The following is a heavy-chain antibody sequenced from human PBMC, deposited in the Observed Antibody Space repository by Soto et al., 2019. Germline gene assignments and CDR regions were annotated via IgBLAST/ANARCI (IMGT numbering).Heavy chain of an antibody. D-gene: IGHD3-16*02. J-gene: IGHJ6*02. Sequence: GGSLRLSCAASGFTFSSYGMHWVRQAPGKGLEWVAVISYDGSNKYYADSVKGRFTISRDNSKNTLYLQMNSLRAEDTAVYYCAKDYSYRYGMDVWGQGTTVTVSS. CDR3: AKDYSYRYGMDV. CDR1: GFTFSSYG. CDR2: ISYDGSNK. V-gene: IGHV3-30*18.